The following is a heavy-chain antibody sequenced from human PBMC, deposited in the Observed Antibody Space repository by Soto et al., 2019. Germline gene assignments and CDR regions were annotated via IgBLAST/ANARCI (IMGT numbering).Heavy chain of an antibody. Sequence: GGSLRLSCAASGFTFSSYSMNWVRQAPGKGLEWVSYISSSSSTIYYADSVKGRFTISRDNAKNSLYLQMNSLRAEDTAVYYCARDRRRITMVRGVITLTYGMDVWGQGTMVTVSS. CDR2: ISSSSSTI. CDR1: GFTFSSYS. CDR3: ARDRRRITMVRGVITLTYGMDV. D-gene: IGHD3-10*01. J-gene: IGHJ6*02. V-gene: IGHV3-48*01.